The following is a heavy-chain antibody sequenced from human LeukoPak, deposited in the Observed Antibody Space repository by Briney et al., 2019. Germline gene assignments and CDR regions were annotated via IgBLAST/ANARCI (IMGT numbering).Heavy chain of an antibody. D-gene: IGHD3-16*01. CDR3: AKEPPTFGGVQFFFDY. J-gene: IGHJ4*02. CDR1: GFTFSSYA. Sequence: GGSLRLSCAASGFTFSSYAMSWVRQAPGKGLEWVSAISGSGGSTYYADSVKGRFTISGDNSKNTLYLQMNSLRAEDTAVYYCAKEPPTFGGVQFFFDYWGQGTLVTVSS. CDR2: ISGSGGST. V-gene: IGHV3-23*01.